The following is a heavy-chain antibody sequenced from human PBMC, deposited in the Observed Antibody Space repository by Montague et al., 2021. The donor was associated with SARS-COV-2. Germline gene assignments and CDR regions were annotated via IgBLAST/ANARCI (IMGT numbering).Heavy chain of an antibody. J-gene: IGHJ4*02. V-gene: IGHV4-59*04. CDR1: GGSITFYY. CDR3: ATQEDPSGWIPGPFDF. CDR2: IYYRGST. Sequence: SETLSLTCTVSGGSITFYYWTWIRQPPGKGLEWIGSIYYRGSTYYNPSLKSRVFISVDTSKNQLSLTLTSETAADTAVYYCATQEDPSGWIPGPFDFWGQGTLLSVSS. D-gene: IGHD6-19*01.